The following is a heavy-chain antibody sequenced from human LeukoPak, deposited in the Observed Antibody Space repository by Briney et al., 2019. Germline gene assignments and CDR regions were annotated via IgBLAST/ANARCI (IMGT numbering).Heavy chain of an antibody. Sequence: GGSLRPSCAASGFTFSSYGMHWVRQAPGKGLEWVAVISYDGSNKYYADSVKGRFTISRDNSKNTLYLQMNSLRAEDTAVYYCAKDLYLTGYSFDYWGQGTLVTVSS. J-gene: IGHJ4*02. CDR3: AKDLYLTGYSFDY. D-gene: IGHD3-9*01. V-gene: IGHV3-30*18. CDR2: ISYDGSNK. CDR1: GFTFSSYG.